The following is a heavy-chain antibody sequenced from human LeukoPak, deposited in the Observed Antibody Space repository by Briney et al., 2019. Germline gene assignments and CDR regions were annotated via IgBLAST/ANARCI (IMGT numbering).Heavy chain of an antibody. J-gene: IGHJ4*02. CDR1: GYTFTGYY. CDR3: ARHYYDSSGYGY. Sequence: ASVKVSRKASGYTFTGYYMHWVRQAPGQGLEWMGWINPNSGGTNYAQKFQGRVTMTRDTSISTAYMELSRLRSDDTAVYYCARHYYDSSGYGYWGQGTLVTVSS. D-gene: IGHD3-22*01. CDR2: INPNSGGT. V-gene: IGHV1-2*02.